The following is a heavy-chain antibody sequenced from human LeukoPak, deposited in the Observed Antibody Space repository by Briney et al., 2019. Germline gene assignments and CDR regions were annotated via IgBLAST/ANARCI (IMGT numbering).Heavy chain of an antibody. Sequence: PGGSLRVSCAASGFTFSDYYMHWIRQAPGKWLEWVSSISSRSSYTDYADSVKGRSTISRDNAKNSLYLQMNSLGAEDTAVYYCARKVVGSPVGAFDIWGEGTMVTVSS. D-gene: IGHD2-15*01. V-gene: IGHV3-11*03. CDR1: GFTFSDYY. CDR3: ARKVVGSPVGAFDI. CDR2: ISSRSSYT. J-gene: IGHJ3*02.